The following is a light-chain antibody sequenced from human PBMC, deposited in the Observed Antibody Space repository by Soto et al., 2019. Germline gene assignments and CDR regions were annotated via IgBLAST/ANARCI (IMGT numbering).Light chain of an antibody. CDR1: SSDVGGYNY. V-gene: IGLV2-8*01. Sequence: SALPQPPSASGSPGQSVTLSCPGTSSDVGGYNYVSWYQQHPGEAPKLIIYEVTKRPSGVPDRFSGSKSGNTASLTVSGLQAEDEADYHCCSYEGNSNYVFGTGTKVTVL. J-gene: IGLJ1*01. CDR3: CSYEGNSNYV. CDR2: EVT.